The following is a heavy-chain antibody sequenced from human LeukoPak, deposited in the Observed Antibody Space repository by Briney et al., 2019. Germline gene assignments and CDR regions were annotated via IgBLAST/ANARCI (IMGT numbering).Heavy chain of an antibody. D-gene: IGHD3-22*01. J-gene: IGHJ6*03. CDR2: INDSGST. Sequence: SETLSLTCAAYGGSFSDYYWSWIRQPPGKGLEWIGEINDSGSTNSNPSLKSRVTISVDTSKNQFSLQLSSVTAADTAVYYCALPSSGMWDHMDVWGKGTTVTVSS. CDR1: GGSFSDYY. V-gene: IGHV4-34*01. CDR3: ALPSSGMWDHMDV.